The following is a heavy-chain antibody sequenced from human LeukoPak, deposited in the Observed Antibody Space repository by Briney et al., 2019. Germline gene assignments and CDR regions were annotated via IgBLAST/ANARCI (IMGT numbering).Heavy chain of an antibody. Sequence: GGSLRLSCAASGFTLSTYAMTWVRQAPGKGLEWVSGISTSGDRTYYADSVKGRFTISRDNSKNTLYLQMNSLRAEDTAEYYCARSAVGTSCCTAVDYWGQGTLVTVSS. V-gene: IGHV3-23*01. CDR3: ARSAVGTSCCTAVDY. CDR2: ISTSGDRT. CDR1: GFTLSTYA. J-gene: IGHJ4*02. D-gene: IGHD1-26*01.